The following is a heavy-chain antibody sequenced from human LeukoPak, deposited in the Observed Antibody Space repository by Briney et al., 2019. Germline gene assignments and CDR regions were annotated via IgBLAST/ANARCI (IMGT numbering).Heavy chain of an antibody. Sequence: GGSLRLSCAASGFSFSNYNMNWVRQAPGRGLEWVSSISSSSYIYYADSLEGRFTISRDNAKNSLYLQVNSLRAEDTAVYFCVRGYCSGGTCYLDYWGQGTLVTVSS. D-gene: IGHD2-15*01. J-gene: IGHJ4*02. V-gene: IGHV3-21*01. CDR3: VRGYCSGGTCYLDY. CDR2: ISSSSYI. CDR1: GFSFSNYN.